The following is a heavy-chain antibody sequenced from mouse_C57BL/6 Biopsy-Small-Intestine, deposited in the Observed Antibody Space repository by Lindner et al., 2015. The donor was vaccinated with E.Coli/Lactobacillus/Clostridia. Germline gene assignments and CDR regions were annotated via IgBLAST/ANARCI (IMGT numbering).Heavy chain of an antibody. Sequence: VQLQESGPELVKPGASVKISCKTSGYSFSTSWMNWVRQRPGEGLEWIGRVYPGDGDTNYNGKFKGKATLTADKPSSTAYMQLSSLTSEDSAVYFCARGYYGIFDYWGQGTTLTVSS. CDR2: VYPGDGDT. CDR1: GYSFSTSW. D-gene: IGHD2-1*01. CDR3: ARGYYGIFDY. J-gene: IGHJ2*01. V-gene: IGHV1-82*01.